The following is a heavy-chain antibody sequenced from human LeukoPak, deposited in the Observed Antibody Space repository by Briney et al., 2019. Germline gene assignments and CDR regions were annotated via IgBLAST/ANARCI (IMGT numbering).Heavy chain of an antibody. Sequence: ASVKVSCKASGYTFTSYDINWVRQATGQGLEWMGWMNPNSGNTGYAQKFQGRVTMTRNTSISTAYMELSSLRSEDTAVYYCARFRGCSGSSCPVYYYYYMDVWGKGTTVTVSS. CDR1: GYTFTSYD. CDR2: MNPNSGNT. D-gene: IGHD2-15*01. V-gene: IGHV1-8*01. J-gene: IGHJ6*03. CDR3: ARFRGCSGSSCPVYYYYYMDV.